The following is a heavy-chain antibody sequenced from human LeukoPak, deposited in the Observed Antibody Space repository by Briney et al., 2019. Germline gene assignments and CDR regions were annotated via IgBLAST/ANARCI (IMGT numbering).Heavy chain of an antibody. D-gene: IGHD3-10*01. CDR1: GYSFTSYW. Sequence: PGESLKISCKGSGYSFTSYWIDWVRQMPGKGLEWMGIIYPSDSDTRYSPSFQGQVTISADKSISTAYLQWSSLKASDTAMYYCARRRSSVGYYYSGMDVWGQGTTVTVSS. J-gene: IGHJ6*02. V-gene: IGHV5-51*01. CDR2: IYPSDSDT. CDR3: ARRRSSVGYYYSGMDV.